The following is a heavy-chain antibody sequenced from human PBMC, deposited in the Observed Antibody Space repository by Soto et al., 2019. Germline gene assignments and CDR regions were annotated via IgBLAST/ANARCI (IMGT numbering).Heavy chain of an antibody. Sequence: PGESLKISCKGSGYSFTSYWIGWVRQMPGKGLEWMGIIYPGDSDTRYSPSFQGQVTISADKSISTAYLQWSSLKASDTAMYYCGRRRGTKYYYSSWGREVWGKGTPAPVS. CDR1: GYSFTSYW. CDR3: GRRRGTKYYYSSWGREV. CDR2: IYPGDSDT. J-gene: IGHJ6*04. V-gene: IGHV5-51*01.